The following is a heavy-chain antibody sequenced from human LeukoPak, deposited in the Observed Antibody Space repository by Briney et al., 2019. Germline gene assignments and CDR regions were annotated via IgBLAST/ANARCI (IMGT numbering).Heavy chain of an antibody. V-gene: IGHV4-34*01. CDR1: GGSFSGYY. Sequence: SETLSLTCAVYGGSFSGYYWSWIRQPPGKGLEWIGEINHSGSTNYNPSLKSRVTISVDTSKNQFSLKLSSVTAADTAVYYCARGPKWELRRGEYFQHWGQGTLVTVSS. J-gene: IGHJ1*01. CDR2: INHSGST. CDR3: ARGPKWELRRGEYFQH. D-gene: IGHD1-26*01.